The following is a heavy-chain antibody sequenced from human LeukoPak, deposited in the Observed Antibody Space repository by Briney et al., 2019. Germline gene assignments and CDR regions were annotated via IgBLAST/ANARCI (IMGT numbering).Heavy chain of an antibody. CDR3: ASVTMVRGVIS. CDR2: IYYSGST. Sequence: SETLSLTCTVSGGSISSYYWSWIRQPPGKGLEWIGYIYYSGSTNYNPSLKSRVTISVDTSNNQFSLKLSSVTAADTAVYYCASVTMVRGVISWGQGTLVTVSS. CDR1: GGSISSYY. D-gene: IGHD3-10*01. V-gene: IGHV4-59*01. J-gene: IGHJ4*02.